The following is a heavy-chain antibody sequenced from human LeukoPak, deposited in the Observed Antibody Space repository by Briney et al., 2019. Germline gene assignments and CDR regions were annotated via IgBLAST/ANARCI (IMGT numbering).Heavy chain of an antibody. CDR3: ASGAAAGTVFDY. CDR1: GGSISSYY. V-gene: IGHV4-59*01. D-gene: IGHD6-13*01. CDR2: IYYSGSA. J-gene: IGHJ4*02. Sequence: SETLSLTCTISGGSISSYYWSWIRQPPGKGLEWIGYIYYSGSANYNPSLKSRVTISVDTSKNQFSLKLSSATAADTAVYYCASGAAAGTVFDYWGQGTLVTVSS.